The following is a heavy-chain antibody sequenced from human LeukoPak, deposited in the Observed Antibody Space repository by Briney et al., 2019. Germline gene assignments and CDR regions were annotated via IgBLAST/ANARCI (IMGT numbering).Heavy chain of an antibody. J-gene: IGHJ4*02. D-gene: IGHD2-2*01. Sequence: GASVSVSCTASGYTFTSYGISWVRQAPGQGLEWMGWISAYNGNTNYAQKLQGRVTMTTDTSTSTAYMELRSLRSDDTAVYYCARGGDCSSTSCLYYFGYWGQGTLVTVSS. CDR3: ARGGDCSSTSCLYYFGY. CDR1: GYTFTSYG. CDR2: ISAYNGNT. V-gene: IGHV1-18*01.